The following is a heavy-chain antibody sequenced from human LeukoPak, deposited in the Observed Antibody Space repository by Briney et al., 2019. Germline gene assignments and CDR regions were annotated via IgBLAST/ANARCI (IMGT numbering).Heavy chain of an antibody. V-gene: IGHV1-2*07. D-gene: IGHD2-15*01. Sequence: ASVKVSCKASGYTFTGYYLHWVRQAPGQGLEWMGWINPKTGGTKYAHKFQGRVTMTRDTSTSTAYMEVTRLTYDDTAVYFCARGRYCSGGSCYSLNWFDPWGQGTLVTVSS. J-gene: IGHJ5*02. CDR1: GYTFTGYY. CDR2: INPKTGGT. CDR3: ARGRYCSGGSCYSLNWFDP.